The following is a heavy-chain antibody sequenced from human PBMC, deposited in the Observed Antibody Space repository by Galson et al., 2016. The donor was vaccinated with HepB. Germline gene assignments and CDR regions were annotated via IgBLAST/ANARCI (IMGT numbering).Heavy chain of an antibody. CDR1: GFTFSSYG. CDR3: AQELRNYYVWGNLDH. Sequence: SLRLSCAASGFTFSSYGMHWVRQAPGKGLEWVAVISYDGSNKNYSDSVKGRFTISRDNSKNTLYLQMNSLRTEDTAVYYCAQELRNYYVWGNLDHWGQGTLVTVSS. CDR2: ISYDGSNK. D-gene: IGHD3-16*01. J-gene: IGHJ4*02. V-gene: IGHV3-30*18.